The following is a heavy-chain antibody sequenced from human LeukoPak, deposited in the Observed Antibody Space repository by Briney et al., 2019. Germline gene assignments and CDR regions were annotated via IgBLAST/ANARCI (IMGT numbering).Heavy chain of an antibody. CDR3: ARSLGYCSGGSCYEYYFDY. CDR2: SIPIFGTA. Sequence: ASVMVSCKAAGGIFSSYAISRVRQAPGQWLEWMGGSIPIFGTANYAQKFQGRVTITADESTSTAYMELSSLRSEDTAVYYCARSLGYCSGGSCYEYYFDYWGQGTLVTVSS. J-gene: IGHJ4*02. D-gene: IGHD2-15*01. CDR1: GGIFSSYA. V-gene: IGHV1-69*13.